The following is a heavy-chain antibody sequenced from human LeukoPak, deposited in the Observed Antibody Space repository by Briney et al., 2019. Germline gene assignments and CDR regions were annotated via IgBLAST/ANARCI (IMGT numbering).Heavy chain of an antibody. CDR3: ARGDSAAASFDY. Sequence: SETLSLTCAVYGGSFSGYYWSWIRQPPGKGLEWIGEINHSGSTNYNPSLKSRVTISVDTSKNQFSLKLSSVTAADTAVYHCARGDSAAASFDYWGQGTLVTVSS. CDR1: GGSFSGYY. V-gene: IGHV4-34*01. D-gene: IGHD2-2*01. J-gene: IGHJ4*02. CDR2: INHSGST.